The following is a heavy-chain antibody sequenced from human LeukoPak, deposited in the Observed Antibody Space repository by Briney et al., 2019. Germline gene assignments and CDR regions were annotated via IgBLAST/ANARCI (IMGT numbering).Heavy chain of an antibody. CDR3: ARHGRSSSSGYYPY. D-gene: IGHD3-22*01. CDR1: GGSISSYY. V-gene: IGHV4-59*08. Sequence: SETLSLTCTVSGGSISSYYWSWIRQPPGKGLEWIGYIYYSGSTNYNPSLKSRVTISVDASKNQFSLKLSSVTAADTAAYYCARHGRSSSSGYYPYWGQGTLVTVSS. J-gene: IGHJ4*02. CDR2: IYYSGST.